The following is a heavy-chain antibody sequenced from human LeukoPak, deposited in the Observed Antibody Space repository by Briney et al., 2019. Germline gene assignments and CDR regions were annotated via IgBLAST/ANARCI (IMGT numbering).Heavy chain of an antibody. J-gene: IGHJ3*02. CDR2: ISSSDNTI. CDR1: GLAFSSYE. Sequence: GGSLRLSCAASGLAFSSYETNWVRQAPGKRLEWISYISSSDNTIYYADSVKGRFTISRDNAKNSLYLQMNSLRAEDTAVYYCARDRDFDWLSNLDAFDIWGQGTMVTVSS. CDR3: ARDRDFDWLSNLDAFDI. D-gene: IGHD3-9*01. V-gene: IGHV3-48*03.